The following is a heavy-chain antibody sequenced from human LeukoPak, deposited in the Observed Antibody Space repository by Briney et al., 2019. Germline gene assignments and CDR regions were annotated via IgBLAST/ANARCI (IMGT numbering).Heavy chain of an antibody. CDR3: ARYYYDSSGSTYYFDY. Sequence: QAGGSLRLSCAASGFTFSSYGMTWVRQAPGKGLEWVSYISSSSSTIYYADSVKGRFTISRDNAKNSLYLQMNSLRAEDTAVYYCARYYYDSSGSTYYFDYWGQGTLVTVSS. D-gene: IGHD3-22*01. CDR1: GFTFSSYG. V-gene: IGHV3-48*01. J-gene: IGHJ4*02. CDR2: ISSSSSTI.